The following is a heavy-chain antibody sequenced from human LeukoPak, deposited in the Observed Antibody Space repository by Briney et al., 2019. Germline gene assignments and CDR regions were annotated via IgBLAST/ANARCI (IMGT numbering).Heavy chain of an antibody. J-gene: IGHJ5*02. D-gene: IGHD3-22*01. V-gene: IGHV3-74*03. Sequence: LPGGSLRLSCAASGFTFSRHWMHWVRQAPGKGLECVARIKGDGSTATYADSVKGRFTISRDNAKSTLYLQMNSLRVEDTAVYHCARVNHYGTVGYSGDYRWFDPWGQGTLVTVSS. CDR3: ARVNHYGTVGYSGDYRWFDP. CDR2: IKGDGSTA. CDR1: GFTFSRHW.